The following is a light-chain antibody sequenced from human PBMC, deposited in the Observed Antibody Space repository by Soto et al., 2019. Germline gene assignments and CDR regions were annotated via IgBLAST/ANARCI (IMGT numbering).Light chain of an antibody. Sequence: IQMTQHPSTLSATAGDRVTITCRASQSISAWLAWYQKKPGKAPKLLIYDASNLASGVPSRFSGSGSGTEFTLTISNLQPADFATYYCQQYENYWTFGQGTKV. CDR2: DAS. J-gene: IGKJ1*01. CDR1: QSISAW. CDR3: QQYENYWT. V-gene: IGKV1-5*01.